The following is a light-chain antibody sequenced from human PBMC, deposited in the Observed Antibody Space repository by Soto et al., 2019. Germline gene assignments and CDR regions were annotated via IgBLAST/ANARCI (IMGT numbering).Light chain of an antibody. Sequence: VLTQSPGSLSLSPGERGTLSCRASQSVSSNLAWYQQKPGQAPRVLIYGASSRATGIPDRFSGSGSGADFTLTISRLEPEDFAVYYCQQYTTSPFTFGPGTKVDNK. CDR1: QSVSSN. J-gene: IGKJ3*01. CDR3: QQYTTSPFT. CDR2: GAS. V-gene: IGKV3-20*01.